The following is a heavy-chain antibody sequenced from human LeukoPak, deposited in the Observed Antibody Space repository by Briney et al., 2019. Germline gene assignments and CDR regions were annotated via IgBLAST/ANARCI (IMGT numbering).Heavy chain of an antibody. J-gene: IGHJ4*02. Sequence: GRSLRLSCAASGFTFSSYAMHWVRQAPGKGLEYVSAISRNGGSTYYANSVKGRFTISRDNSKNALYLQMGSLRAEDMAVYYCARVSYYGSGSYYNQYYFDYWGQGTLVTVSS. CDR1: GFTFSSYA. D-gene: IGHD3-10*01. CDR2: ISRNGGST. CDR3: ARVSYYGSGSYYNQYYFDY. V-gene: IGHV3-64*01.